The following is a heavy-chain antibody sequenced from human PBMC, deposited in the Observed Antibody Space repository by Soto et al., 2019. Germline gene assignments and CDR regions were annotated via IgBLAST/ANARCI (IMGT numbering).Heavy chain of an antibody. Sequence: QVQLVESGGGVVQPGRSLRLSCVASGFTFSSYGMHWVRQAPGKGLEWVAIISYDGSNTYYADSVKGRFTISRDNSKNTLYLQMNSLRAEETSVYYCAKEGGLSGSYYISSSYYFAYWGQGTLVTVSS. V-gene: IGHV3-30*18. CDR1: GFTFSSYG. D-gene: IGHD1-26*01. CDR2: ISYDGSNT. CDR3: AKEGGLSGSYYISSSYYFAY. J-gene: IGHJ4*02.